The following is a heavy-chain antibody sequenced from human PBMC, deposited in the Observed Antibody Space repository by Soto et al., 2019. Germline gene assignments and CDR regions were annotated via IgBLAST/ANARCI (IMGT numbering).Heavy chain of an antibody. J-gene: IGHJ4*02. CDR2: ISASGGST. V-gene: IGHV3-23*01. D-gene: IGHD6-13*01. CDR1: RFSFSSDG. CDR3: ARGAAARLHYFDY. Sequence: SGGSLRLSCAASRFSFSSDGMSWVRQAPGKGLEWVSSISASGGSTYYADSVKGRFTISRDNSKNTLYLQMNRLRGEDTAVYYCARGAAARLHYFDYWGQGTLVTVS.